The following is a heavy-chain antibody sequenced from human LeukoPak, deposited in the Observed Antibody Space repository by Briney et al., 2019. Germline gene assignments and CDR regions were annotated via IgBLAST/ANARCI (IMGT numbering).Heavy chain of an antibody. Sequence: SETLSLTCAVYGGSFSGYYWSWIRQPPGKGLEWIGEINDIGSTNYNPSLKSRVTISVDTSKNQFSLKLSSVTAADTAVYYCARGRRENKYSSGWSTGGDYWGQGTLVTVSS. CDR1: GGSFSGYY. CDR2: INDIGST. V-gene: IGHV4-34*01. J-gene: IGHJ4*02. D-gene: IGHD6-19*01. CDR3: ARGRRENKYSSGWSTGGDY.